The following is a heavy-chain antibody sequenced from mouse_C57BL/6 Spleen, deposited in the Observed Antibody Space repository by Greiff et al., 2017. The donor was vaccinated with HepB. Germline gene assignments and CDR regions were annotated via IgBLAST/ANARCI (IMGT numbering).Heavy chain of an antibody. Sequence: VKLMESGPELVKPGASVKISCKASGYAFSSSWMNWVKQRPGKGLEWIGRIYPGDGDTNYNGKVKGKATLTADKSSSTAYMQLSSLTSEDSAVYFCARDYGSTDWYFDVWGTGTTVTVSS. D-gene: IGHD1-1*01. CDR1: GYAFSSSW. CDR2: IYPGDGDT. V-gene: IGHV1-82*01. CDR3: ARDYGSTDWYFDV. J-gene: IGHJ1*03.